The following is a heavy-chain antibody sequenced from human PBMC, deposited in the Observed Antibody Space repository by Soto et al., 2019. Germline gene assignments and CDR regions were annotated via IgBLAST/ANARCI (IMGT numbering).Heavy chain of an antibody. J-gene: IGHJ4*02. D-gene: IGHD2-2*01. V-gene: IGHV3-48*01. Sequence: PGGSLRLSCAASGFTFSSYSMNWVRQAPGKGLEWVSYISSSSSIYYADSVKGRFTISRDNAKKSLYLQMNSLRAEDTAVYYCTGYCSSTSCHPLYWGQGTLVTVSS. CDR3: TGYCSSTSCHPLY. CDR2: ISSSSSI. CDR1: GFTFSSYS.